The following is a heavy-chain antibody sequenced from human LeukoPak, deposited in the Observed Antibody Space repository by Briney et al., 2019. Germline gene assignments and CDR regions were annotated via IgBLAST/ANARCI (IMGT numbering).Heavy chain of an antibody. Sequence: ASVKVSCKVSGYTLTELSMHWVRQAPGKGLEWMGGFDPEDGETIYAQKFQGRVTMTEDTSTDTAYMELSSLRSEDTAVYYCATVRGATFRDPSYYFDYWGQGTLVTVSS. J-gene: IGHJ4*02. CDR1: GYTLTELS. V-gene: IGHV1-24*01. CDR3: ATVRGATFRDPSYYFDY. CDR2: FDPEDGET. D-gene: IGHD1-26*01.